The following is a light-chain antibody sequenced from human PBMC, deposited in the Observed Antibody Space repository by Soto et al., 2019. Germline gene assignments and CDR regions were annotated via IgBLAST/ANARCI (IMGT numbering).Light chain of an antibody. J-gene: IGLJ1*01. CDR3: SSYTSSSTYG. CDR1: SSDVGGYNY. Sequence: QSVLTQPASVSGSPGQSITISCTGTSSDVGGYNYVSWYQQYPGKAPKLMIYDVTNRPSGVSIRFSGSKSGNTASLTISGLQAEDEADYYCSSYTSSSTYGFGTGTKVTVL. CDR2: DVT. V-gene: IGLV2-14*03.